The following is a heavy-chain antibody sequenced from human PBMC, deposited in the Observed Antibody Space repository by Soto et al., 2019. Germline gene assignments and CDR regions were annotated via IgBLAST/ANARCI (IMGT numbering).Heavy chain of an antibody. CDR2: IYYSGST. V-gene: IGHV4-59*01. D-gene: IGHD3-22*01. CDR3: ARDFRTGTRKYYYDSSGPYPFAFDI. Sequence: PSETLSLTCTVSGGSISSYYWSWIRQPPGKGLEWIGYIYYSGSTNYNPSLKSRVTISVDTSKNQFSLKLSSVTAADTAVYYCARDFRTGTRKYYYDSSGPYPFAFDIWGQGTMVTVSS. CDR1: GGSISSYY. J-gene: IGHJ3*02.